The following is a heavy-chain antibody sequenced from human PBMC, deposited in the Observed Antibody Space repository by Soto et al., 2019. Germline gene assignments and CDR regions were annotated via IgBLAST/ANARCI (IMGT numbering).Heavy chain of an antibody. CDR2: IIPIFGTA. D-gene: IGHD6-13*01. CDR1: GGTFSSYA. Sequence: SVKVSCKASGGTFSSYAISWVRQAPGQGLEWMGGIIPIFGTANYAQKFQGRVTITADESTSTAYMELSSLRSEDTAVYYCARERAAAGTLWFDPWGQGTLVTVSS. CDR3: ARERAAAGTLWFDP. V-gene: IGHV1-69*13. J-gene: IGHJ5*02.